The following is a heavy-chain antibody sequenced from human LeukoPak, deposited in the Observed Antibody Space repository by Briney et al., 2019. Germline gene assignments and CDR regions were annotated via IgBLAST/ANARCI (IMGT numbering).Heavy chain of an antibody. Sequence: SGTLSLTCTVSGGSISSYYWSWIRQPPGKGLEWIGYIYYSGSTNYNPSLKSRVTISVDTSKNQFSLKLSSVTAADTAVYYCARQGYCSGGSCPHYYYYYYMDVWGKGTTVTVSS. J-gene: IGHJ6*03. D-gene: IGHD2-15*01. V-gene: IGHV4-59*08. CDR2: IYYSGST. CDR3: ARQGYCSGGSCPHYYYYYYMDV. CDR1: GGSISSYY.